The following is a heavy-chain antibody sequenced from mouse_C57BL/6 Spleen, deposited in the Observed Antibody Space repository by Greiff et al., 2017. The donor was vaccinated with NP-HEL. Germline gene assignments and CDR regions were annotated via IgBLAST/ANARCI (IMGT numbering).Heavy chain of an antibody. CDR2: INPYNGGT. V-gene: IGHV1-19*01. J-gene: IGHJ3*01. Sequence: EVQLQESGPVLVKPGASVKMSCKASGYTFTDYYMNWVKQSHGKSLEWIGVINPYNGGTSYNQKFKGKATLTVDKSSSTAYMELNSLTSEDSAVYYCAEGWLLFAYWGQGTLVTVSA. CDR3: AEGWLLFAY. CDR1: GYTFTDYY. D-gene: IGHD2-3*01.